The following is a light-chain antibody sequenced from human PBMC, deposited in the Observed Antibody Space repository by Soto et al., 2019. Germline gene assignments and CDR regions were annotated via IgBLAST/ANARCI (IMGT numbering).Light chain of an antibody. CDR1: SSDVGSYKF. CDR2: EGS. Sequence: QSALTQPASVSGSPGQSITISCTGSSSDVGSYKFVSWYQQHPGKAPKLMIYEGSKRPSGVSHRFSGSKSGNAASLTISRLHAEDEADYYCCSYAGSSTVVFGGGTKLTVL. J-gene: IGLJ2*01. CDR3: CSYAGSSTVV. V-gene: IGLV2-23*01.